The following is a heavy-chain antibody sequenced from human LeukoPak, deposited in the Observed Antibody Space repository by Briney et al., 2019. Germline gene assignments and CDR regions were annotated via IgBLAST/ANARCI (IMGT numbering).Heavy chain of an antibody. J-gene: IGHJ4*02. CDR3: ARDRTPRAYSSGWYPH. CDR1: GFIFGDYA. CDR2: ISSSSSYI. Sequence: PGGSLRPSCTASGFIFGDYAMSWFRQAPGKGLEWVSSISSSSSYIYYADSVKGRFTISRDNAKNSLYLQMNSLRAEDTAVYYCARDRTPRAYSSGWYPHWGQGTLVTVSS. D-gene: IGHD6-19*01. V-gene: IGHV3-21*01.